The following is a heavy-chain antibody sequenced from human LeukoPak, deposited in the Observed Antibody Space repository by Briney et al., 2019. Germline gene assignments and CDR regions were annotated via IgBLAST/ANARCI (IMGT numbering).Heavy chain of an antibody. V-gene: IGHV1-2*02. J-gene: IGHJ6*03. CDR1: GFTFTDYY. CDR3: ARTLPLQHFDWDTDV. Sequence: ASVKVSCRPSGFTFTDYYIHWVRQAPGQGLEWMGWINPNSGDTNYAQKFQGRVTMTRDTSISTAYMELSGLKSDDTAVFYCARTLPLQHFDWDTDVWGEGTTVTVSS. CDR2: INPNSGDT. D-gene: IGHD3-9*01.